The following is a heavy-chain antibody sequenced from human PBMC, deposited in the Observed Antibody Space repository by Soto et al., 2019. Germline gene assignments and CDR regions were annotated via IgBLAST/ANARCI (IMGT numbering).Heavy chain of an antibody. CDR2: INPSGGST. CDR3: ARADLEWLPCFDY. V-gene: IGHV1-46*01. Sequence: ASVKVSFKASGYTFTSYYTHWLRQAPGQGLEWMGIINPSGGSTSYAQKFQGRVTMTRDTSTSTVYMELSSLRSEDTAVYYCARADLEWLPCFDYWGQGTLVTVSS. D-gene: IGHD3-3*01. CDR1: GYTFTSYY. J-gene: IGHJ4*02.